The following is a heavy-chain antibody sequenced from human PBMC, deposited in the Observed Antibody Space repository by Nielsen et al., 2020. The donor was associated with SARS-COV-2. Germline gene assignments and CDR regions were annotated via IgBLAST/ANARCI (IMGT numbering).Heavy chain of an antibody. CDR2: INHSGST. CDR1: GGSFSGYY. CDR3: ARGSWSYWYFDL. Sequence: SETLSPTCAVYGGSFSGYYWSWIRQPPGKGLEWIGEINHSGSTTYNPSLKSRVTISVDTSKNQFSLKLSSVTAADTAVYYCARGSWSYWYFDLWGRGTLVTVSS. V-gene: IGHV4-34*01. J-gene: IGHJ2*01.